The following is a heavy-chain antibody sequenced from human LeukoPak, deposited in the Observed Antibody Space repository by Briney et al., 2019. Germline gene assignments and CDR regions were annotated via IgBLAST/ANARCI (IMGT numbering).Heavy chain of an antibody. V-gene: IGHV4-39*07. CDR2: IYYSGST. J-gene: IGHJ4*02. CDR1: GGSISSSSYY. CDR3: ARGDQKADFWSGYYGYYFDY. D-gene: IGHD3-3*01. Sequence: KPSETLSLTCTVSGGSISSSSYYWGWIRQPPGKGLEWIGSIYYSGSTYYNPSLKSRVTISVDTSKNQFSLKLSSVTAADTAVYYCARGDQKADFWSGYYGYYFDYWGQGTLVTVSS.